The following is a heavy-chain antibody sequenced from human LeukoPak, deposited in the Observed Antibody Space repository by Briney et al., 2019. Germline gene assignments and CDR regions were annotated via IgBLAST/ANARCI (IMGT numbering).Heavy chain of an antibody. CDR2: ISSSSSTI. CDR1: GFTVSSNS. J-gene: IGHJ4*02. D-gene: IGHD5-18*01. V-gene: IGHV3-48*01. CDR3: TGDGGFSYGAYSDY. Sequence: GGSLRLSCTVSGFTVSSNSMNWVRQAPGKGLEWVSYISSSSSTIYYADSVKGRFTISRDNAKNSLYLQMNSLRAEDTAVYYCTGDGGFSYGAYSDYWGQGTLVTVSS.